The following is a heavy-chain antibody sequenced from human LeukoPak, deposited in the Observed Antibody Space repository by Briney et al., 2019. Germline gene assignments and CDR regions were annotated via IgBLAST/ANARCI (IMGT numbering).Heavy chain of an antibody. CDR3: ARRNSGSYPYQFDP. Sequence: GGSLRLSCAASGLTFSSYWMHWVRQAPGKGLVWVSRINSDGSSTSYADSVKGRFTISRDSAKNTLYLQMNSLRAEDTAVYYCARRNSGSYPYQFDPRGQGTLVTVSS. CDR2: INSDGSST. J-gene: IGHJ5*02. CDR1: GLTFSSYW. V-gene: IGHV3-74*01. D-gene: IGHD1-26*01.